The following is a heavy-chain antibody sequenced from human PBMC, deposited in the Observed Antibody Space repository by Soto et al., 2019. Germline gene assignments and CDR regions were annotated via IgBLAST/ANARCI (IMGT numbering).Heavy chain of an antibody. CDR3: AREGASGSHIGY. J-gene: IGHJ4*02. V-gene: IGHV1-69*01. Sequence: QVQLVQSGAEVKKPGSSVKVSCKASGGTFSSYAISWVRQAPGQGLEWMGGIIPIFGTANYAQKFQGRVTITVDESTSTAYMELCSLRSEDTAVYYCAREGASGSHIGYWGQGTLVTVSS. CDR2: IIPIFGTA. D-gene: IGHD3-22*01. CDR1: GGTFSSYA.